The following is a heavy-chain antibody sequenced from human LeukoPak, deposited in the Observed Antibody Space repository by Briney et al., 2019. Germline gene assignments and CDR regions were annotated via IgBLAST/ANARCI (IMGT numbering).Heavy chain of an antibody. D-gene: IGHD3-10*01. Sequence: QTGGSLRLSCAASGFTFDDYGMSWVRQAPGKGLEWVSGINWSGSSTGYADSVKGRFTISRDNAKNSLYLQMNSLRAEDTALYYCARVPHYYGSGTYLSYFDYWGQGTLVTVSS. V-gene: IGHV3-20*04. CDR3: ARVPHYYGSGTYLSYFDY. CDR2: INWSGSST. CDR1: GFTFDDYG. J-gene: IGHJ4*02.